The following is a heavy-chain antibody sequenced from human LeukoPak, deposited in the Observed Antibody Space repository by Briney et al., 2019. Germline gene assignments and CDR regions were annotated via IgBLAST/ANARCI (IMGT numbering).Heavy chain of an antibody. V-gene: IGHV4-61*02. Sequence: PSETLSLTRTVSGGSISSGSYYWSWIRQPAGKGLEWIGRIYTSGSTNYNPSLKSRVTISVDTSKNQFSLKLSSVTAADTAVYYCARGGYDILTDPWGQGTLVTVSS. CDR2: IYTSGST. D-gene: IGHD3-9*01. CDR1: GGSISSGSYY. CDR3: ARGGYDILTDP. J-gene: IGHJ5*02.